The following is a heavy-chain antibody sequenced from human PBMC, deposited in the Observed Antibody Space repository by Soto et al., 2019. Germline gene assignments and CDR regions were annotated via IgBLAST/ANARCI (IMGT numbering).Heavy chain of an antibody. D-gene: IGHD6-6*01. J-gene: IGHJ4*02. CDR1: GGSFSGYY. CDR3: ARSPGPRSIAAYFDY. Sequence: QVQLQQWGAGLLKPSETLSLTCAVYGGSFSGYYWSWIRQPPGKGLEWIGEINHSGSTNYNPSLKSRVTISVDTSKNQFSLKLSSVTAADTAVYYCARSPGPRSIAAYFDYWGQGTLVTVSS. CDR2: INHSGST. V-gene: IGHV4-34*01.